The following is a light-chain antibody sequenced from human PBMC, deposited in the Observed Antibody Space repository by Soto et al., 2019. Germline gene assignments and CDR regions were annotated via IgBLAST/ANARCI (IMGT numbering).Light chain of an antibody. CDR2: SNN. J-gene: IGLJ3*02. CDR3: AAWDDSLNGVV. Sequence: QSVLTQSPSASGTPGQTITISCSGGNSHIGGHTVSWYQHVSGTAPRLLIYSNNRRPSGVPDRFSGSQSGASASLAISGLQSDDEAYYHCAAWDDSLNGVVFGGGTKVTVL. CDR1: NSHIGGHT. V-gene: IGLV1-44*01.